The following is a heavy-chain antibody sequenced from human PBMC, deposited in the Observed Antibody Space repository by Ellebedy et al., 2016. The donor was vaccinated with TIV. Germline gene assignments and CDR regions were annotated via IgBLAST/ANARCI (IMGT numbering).Heavy chain of an antibody. CDR2: IFHTGII. CDR3: ASLRD. Sequence: SETLSLXCSVSGVSITRSYWSWIRQSPGRGLEWIGYIFHTGIIKYNPSLKNRVTISIDASKNHFSLNLTSTTAADTAVYYCASLRDWGQGTLVTVSS. J-gene: IGHJ4*02. CDR1: GVSITRSY. V-gene: IGHV4-59*01.